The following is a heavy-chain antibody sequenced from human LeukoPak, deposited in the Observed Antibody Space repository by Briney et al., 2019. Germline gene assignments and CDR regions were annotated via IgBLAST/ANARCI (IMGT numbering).Heavy chain of an antibody. CDR3: ARGANFDY. V-gene: IGHV4-31*03. Sequence: PSETLSLTCTVSGVSISSGGYYWSWIRQHPGKGLEWIGYIYYSGSTYYNPSLKGRVTISVDTSKNQFSLRLSSVTAADTAVYYCARGANFDYWGQGTLVTVSS. CDR1: GVSISSGGYY. CDR2: IYYSGST. J-gene: IGHJ4*02.